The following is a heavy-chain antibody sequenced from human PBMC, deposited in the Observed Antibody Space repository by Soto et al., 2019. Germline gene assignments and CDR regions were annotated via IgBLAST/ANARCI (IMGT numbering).Heavy chain of an antibody. CDR2: IYHAGSV. J-gene: IGHJ6*02. V-gene: IGHV4-38-2*01. CDR1: GYSIASGYY. CDR3: ARTFDYYGMDV. Sequence: SETLSLTCAVSGYSIASGYYWACIRQSPGKGLEWIGSIYHAGSVYYNPSLNSRVAVSLDTSKNHFSLKLTSVTAADTAVYYCARTFDYYGMDVWGQRTTVTVSS.